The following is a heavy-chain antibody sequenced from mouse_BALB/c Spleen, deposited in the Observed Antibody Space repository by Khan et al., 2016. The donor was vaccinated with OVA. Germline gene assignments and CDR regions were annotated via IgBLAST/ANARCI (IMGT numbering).Heavy chain of an antibody. CDR1: GYTFTSYT. CDR2: INPSNIYT. Sequence: QVQLQQSGAELARPGASVKMSCKASGYTFTSYTIHWVKQRPGQGLEWIGYINPSNIYTNYNPKFRDKATLTAAKSSRTANIQLSSLTSGDSAVYYWARVGPDHGNDGAWFAYWGQGTLVTVSA. V-gene: IGHV1-4*01. J-gene: IGHJ3*01. D-gene: IGHD2-2*01. CDR3: ARVGPDHGNDGAWFAY.